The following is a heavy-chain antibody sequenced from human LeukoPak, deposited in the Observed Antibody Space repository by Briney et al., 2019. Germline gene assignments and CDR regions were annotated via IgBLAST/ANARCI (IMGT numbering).Heavy chain of an antibody. V-gene: IGHV1-18*01. CDR2: ISAYNGNT. J-gene: IGHJ4*02. CDR3: ARDLVPTTYYDYVWGSYRYTASDY. CDR1: GYTFTSYR. D-gene: IGHD3-16*02. Sequence: ASVKLSCKASGYTFTSYRISWVRQGPGQGLEWMGWISAYNGNTNYAQKLQGRVTMTTDTSTSTAYMELRSLRSDDTAVYYCARDLVPTTYYDYVWGSYRYTASDYWGQGTLVTVSS.